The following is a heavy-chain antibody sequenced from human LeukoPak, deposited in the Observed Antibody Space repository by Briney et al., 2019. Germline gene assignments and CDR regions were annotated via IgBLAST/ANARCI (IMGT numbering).Heavy chain of an antibody. CDR1: GGSFSGYY. CDR3: ARGGWLPLYYFDY. V-gene: IGHV4-59*01. Sequence: SETLSLTCAVYGGSFSGYYWSWIRQPPGKGLEWIGYIYYSGSTNYNPSLKSRVTISVDTSKNQFSLKLSSVTAADTAVYYCARGGWLPLYYFDYWGQGTLVTVSS. CDR2: IYYSGST. D-gene: IGHD5-12*01. J-gene: IGHJ4*02.